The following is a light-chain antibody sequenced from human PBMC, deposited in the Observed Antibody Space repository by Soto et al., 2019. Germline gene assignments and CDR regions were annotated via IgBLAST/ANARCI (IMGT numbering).Light chain of an antibody. Sequence: EIVLTQSPATLSLPPGERATLSCRASQNVSTFFAWYQQKPGQAPRLLIYDVSNRATGLPARFSGSGSGTDLALTISSLEPEDSEVYYCHQRSSWHLTLGGGAKGDIK. CDR2: DVS. V-gene: IGKV3-11*01. J-gene: IGKJ4*01. CDR1: QNVSTF. CDR3: HQRSSWHLT.